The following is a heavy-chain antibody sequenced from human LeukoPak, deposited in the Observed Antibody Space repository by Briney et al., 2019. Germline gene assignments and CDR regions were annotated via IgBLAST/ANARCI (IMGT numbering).Heavy chain of an antibody. CDR2: FDPEDGET. D-gene: IGHD2-21*02. Sequence: ASAKVSCKVSGYTLTELSMHWVRQAPGKGLEWMGGFDPEDGETIYAQKFQGRVTMTEDTSTDTAYMELSSLRSEDTAVYYCASLVTAIRGVDWFDPWGQGTLVTVSS. CDR3: ASLVTAIRGVDWFDP. V-gene: IGHV1-24*01. J-gene: IGHJ5*02. CDR1: GYTLTELS.